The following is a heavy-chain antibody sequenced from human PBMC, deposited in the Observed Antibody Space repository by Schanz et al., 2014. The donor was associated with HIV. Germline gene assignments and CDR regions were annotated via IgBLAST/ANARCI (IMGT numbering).Heavy chain of an antibody. CDR1: GFTFSDYY. J-gene: IGHJ6*02. V-gene: IGHV3-11*01. D-gene: IGHD6-6*01. CDR2: ISGSGGKT. Sequence: QVQLVESGGGLVKPGGSLRLSCAASGFTFSDYYMSWIRQAPGKGLEWVSAISGSGGKTYYADSVKGRFTISRDSAKNSLYLQMNSLRVDDTAVYYCARDRQPSSYRGLDVWGQGTTVTVSS. CDR3: ARDRQPSSYRGLDV.